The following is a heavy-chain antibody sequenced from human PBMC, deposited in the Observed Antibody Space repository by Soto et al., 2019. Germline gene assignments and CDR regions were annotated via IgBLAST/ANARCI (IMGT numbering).Heavy chain of an antibody. D-gene: IGHD6-13*01. CDR1: GGSISSGDYY. CDR2: LYYSGST. CDR3: ARVWYSGRRMYY. V-gene: IGHV4-30-4*01. Sequence: QVQLQESGPGLVKPSQTLSLTCTVSGGSISSGDYYWSWIRQPPGKGLEWIGYLYYSGSTYYNPSLKSRGTISGDTSKNQFSLKLSSVTAADTAVYHCARVWYSGRRMYYWGQGTLVTVSS. J-gene: IGHJ4*02.